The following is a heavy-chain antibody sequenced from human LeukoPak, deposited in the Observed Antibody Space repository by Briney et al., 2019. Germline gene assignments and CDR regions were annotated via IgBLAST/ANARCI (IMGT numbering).Heavy chain of an antibody. Sequence: PGGSLRLSCAASGFTFSTYWMHWVRQAPGKGLVWVSRINSDGSSTSYADSVKGRFTISRDNAKNTLYLQMDNLRAEDTAVYYCTGGRYYFEYWGQGTLVTVSS. CDR1: GFTFSTYW. CDR3: TGGRYYFEY. D-gene: IGHD3-3*01. J-gene: IGHJ4*02. V-gene: IGHV3-74*01. CDR2: INSDGSST.